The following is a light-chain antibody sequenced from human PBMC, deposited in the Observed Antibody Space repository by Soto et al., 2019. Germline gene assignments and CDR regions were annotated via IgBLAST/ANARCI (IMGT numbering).Light chain of an antibody. CDR3: QQYGSSPLT. J-gene: IGKJ3*01. CDR1: QSVSSSY. V-gene: IGKV3-20*01. Sequence: EIVLTQSPGTLSLSPGERATLSCRASQSVSSSYLAWYQQKPGQAPRLLIYGASSRATGIPDRFSGSGSVTDFTLTISRLEPEDFAVYYCQQYGSSPLTFGPGTKVDIK. CDR2: GAS.